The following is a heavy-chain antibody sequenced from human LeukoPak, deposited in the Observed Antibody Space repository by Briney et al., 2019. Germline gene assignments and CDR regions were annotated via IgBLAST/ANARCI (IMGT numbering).Heavy chain of an antibody. CDR2: ITNSSRNI. CDR3: ARDASRGVINYGMDV. CDR1: GFTFSSYA. J-gene: IGHJ6*02. V-gene: IGHV3-48*04. Sequence: GGSLRLSCAASGFTFSSYAMHWVRQAPGKGLEWVSFITNSSRNIFYADSVKGRFTISRDNAKNSLYLQMTSLRAEDTAVYYCARDASRGVINYGMDVWGQGTTVTVSS. D-gene: IGHD3-10*01.